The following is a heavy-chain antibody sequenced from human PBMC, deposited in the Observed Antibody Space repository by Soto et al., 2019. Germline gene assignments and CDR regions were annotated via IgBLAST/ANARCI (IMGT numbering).Heavy chain of an antibody. CDR2: IYSGGAT. V-gene: IGHV3-66*01. Sequence: ESGGGLVQPGGSLRLSCAASGFTVSNNYMRWVRQAPGKGLEWVSLIYSGGATYYADSVNGRFTISRDNSKNTLYLQMNSLRAEDTAVYYCARDGTYNWVGGQGILVTVSS. CDR3: ARDGTYNWV. J-gene: IGHJ4*02. CDR1: GFTVSNNY. D-gene: IGHD1-1*01.